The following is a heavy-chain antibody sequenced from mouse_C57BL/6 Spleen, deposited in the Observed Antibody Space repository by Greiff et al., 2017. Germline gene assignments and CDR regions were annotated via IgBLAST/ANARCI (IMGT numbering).Heavy chain of an antibody. Sequence: EVKLMESEGGLVQPGSSMKLSCTASGFTFSDYYMAWVRQVPEKGLEWVANIHYDSSSTYYLDSLKSRFIISRDNAKNILYLQMSSLKSEDTATYYCARPYDGYFDYWGQGTTLTVSS. CDR1: GFTFSDYY. V-gene: IGHV5-16*01. J-gene: IGHJ2*01. CDR2: IHYDSSST. D-gene: IGHD2-12*01. CDR3: ARPYDGYFDY.